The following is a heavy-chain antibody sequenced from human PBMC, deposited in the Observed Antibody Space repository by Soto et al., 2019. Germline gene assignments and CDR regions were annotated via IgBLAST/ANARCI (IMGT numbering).Heavy chain of an antibody. CDR1: GFTFNSYW. Sequence: EVQLVESGGGLVQPGGSLRLSCAASGFTFNSYWMTWVRQAPGKGLEWVANIKQDGREKYYVDSVKGRFTISRDNAKNSLYLQMNSLSAEDTAVYYCARGWGLDPWGQGTLVTVSS. V-gene: IGHV3-7*04. D-gene: IGHD1-26*01. J-gene: IGHJ5*02. CDR3: ARGWGLDP. CDR2: IKQDGREK.